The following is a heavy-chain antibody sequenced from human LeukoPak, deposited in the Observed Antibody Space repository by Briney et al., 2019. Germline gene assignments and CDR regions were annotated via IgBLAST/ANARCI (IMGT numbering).Heavy chain of an antibody. D-gene: IGHD6-13*01. V-gene: IGHV1-18*01. CDR2: ITAFNDDT. J-gene: IGHJ5*02. Sequence: GASVKVSCKASGYTFSDYGVSWVRQAPGQGLEWMGWITAFNDDTNYAQILQGRVTMTTDTSTSTAYMELRSLRSDDTAVYYCARGAAAGSNWFDPWGQGTLVTVSS. CDR1: GYTFSDYG. CDR3: ARGAAAGSNWFDP.